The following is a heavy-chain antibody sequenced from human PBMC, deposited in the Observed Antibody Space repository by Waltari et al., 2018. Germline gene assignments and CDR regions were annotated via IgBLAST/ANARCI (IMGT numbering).Heavy chain of an antibody. CDR1: GGTFSSYA. Sequence: QVQLVQSGAEVKKPGSSVKVSCKASGGTFSSYAISWVRQAPGQGLEWMGVIIPILVTANYAQKFQGRVTITTDESTSIAYMELSSLRSEDTAVYYCARCRGTYYYDSSGYPDYYYYMDVWGKGTTVTVSS. CDR3: ARCRGTYYYDSSGYPDYYYYMDV. V-gene: IGHV1-69*05. D-gene: IGHD3-22*01. J-gene: IGHJ6*03. CDR2: IIPILVTA.